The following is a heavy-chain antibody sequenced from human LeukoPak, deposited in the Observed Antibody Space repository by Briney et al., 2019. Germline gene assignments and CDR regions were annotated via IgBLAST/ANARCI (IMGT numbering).Heavy chain of an antibody. CDR3: AREGELGNYFDY. Sequence: PSETLSLTCTVSGGSISSYYWSWIRQPPGKGLEWIGYIYYSGSTNYNPSLKSRVTISVDTSKNQFSLKLSSETAADTAVYYCAREGELGNYFDYWGQGTLVTVSS. CDR2: IYYSGST. J-gene: IGHJ4*02. CDR1: GGSISSYY. D-gene: IGHD7-27*01. V-gene: IGHV4-59*01.